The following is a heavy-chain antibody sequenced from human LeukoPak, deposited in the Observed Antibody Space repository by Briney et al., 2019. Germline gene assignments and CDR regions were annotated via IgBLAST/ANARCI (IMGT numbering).Heavy chain of an antibody. CDR2: IDPTSSDI. CDR3: TRDLLTGDAKEAFDI. CDR1: EFVLRTYT. J-gene: IGHJ3*02. Sequence: PGGSLRLSCTASEFVLRTYTIHWVRQAPGKGLEWVSSIDPTSSDIYYADSVRGRFSISRDNARNSVHLQMNSLRDEDTAVYYCTRDLLTGDAKEAFDIWGQETIIIVSS. D-gene: IGHD7-27*01. V-gene: IGHV3-48*02.